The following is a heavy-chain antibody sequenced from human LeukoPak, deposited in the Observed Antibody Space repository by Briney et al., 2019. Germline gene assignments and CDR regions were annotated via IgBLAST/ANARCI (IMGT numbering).Heavy chain of an antibody. CDR1: GFTFSSYS. CDR3: ARDSRPPGDGGYDDAFDI. V-gene: IGHV3-21*01. J-gene: IGHJ3*02. CDR2: ISSSSSYI. Sequence: PGGSLRLSCAASGFTFSSYSMNWVRQAPGKGLEWVSSISSSSSYIYCADSVKGRFTISRDNAKNSLYLQMNSLRAEDTAVYYCARDSRPPGDGGYDDAFDIWGQGTMVTVSS. D-gene: IGHD3-22*01.